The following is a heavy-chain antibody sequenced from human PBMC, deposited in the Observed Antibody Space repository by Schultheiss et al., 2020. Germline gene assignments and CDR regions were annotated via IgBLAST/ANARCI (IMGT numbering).Heavy chain of an antibody. V-gene: IGHV3-30-3*01. J-gene: IGHJ4*02. CDR3: AGGIGSYHHYIELPYFDY. CDR2: ISYDGSNK. Sequence: GGSLRLSCAASGFTFSSYAMHWVRQAPGKGLEWVAVISYDGSNKYYADSVKGRFTISRDNSKNTLFLQMNSLRAEDTAVYYCAGGIGSYHHYIELPYFDYWGQGTLVTVSS. CDR1: GFTFSSYA. D-gene: IGHD1-26*01.